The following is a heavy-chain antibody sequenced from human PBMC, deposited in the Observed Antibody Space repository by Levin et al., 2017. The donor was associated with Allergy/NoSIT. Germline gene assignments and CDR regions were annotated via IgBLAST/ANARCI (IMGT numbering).Heavy chain of an antibody. D-gene: IGHD6-25*01. CDR1: GYTLTSFY. CDR3: ARVGGGRAATDLDY. Sequence: KTGESLKISCKASGYTLTSFYLHWVRQAPGQGLEWMGLINPSTGSSDYAQKFQGRLTLTRDTSTSTVSMELRSLRSEDSAVYYCARVGGGRAATDLDYWGQGTLVTVSS. J-gene: IGHJ4*02. V-gene: IGHV1-46*01. CDR2: INPSTGSS.